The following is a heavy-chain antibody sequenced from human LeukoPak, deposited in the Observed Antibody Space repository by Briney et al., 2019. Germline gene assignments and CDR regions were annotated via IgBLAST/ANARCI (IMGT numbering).Heavy chain of an antibody. V-gene: IGHV3-30*12. J-gene: IGHJ4*02. CDR3: AKDDAWLQYGN. Sequence: PGGSLRLSCAASGFTFSSYGMHWVRQAPGKGLEWVAVISYDGSNKYYADSVKGRFTISRDNSKNTLYLQMNSLRPEDTAVYYCAKDDAWLQYGNWGRGTLVTVSS. CDR1: GFTFSSYG. CDR2: ISYDGSNK. D-gene: IGHD5-24*01.